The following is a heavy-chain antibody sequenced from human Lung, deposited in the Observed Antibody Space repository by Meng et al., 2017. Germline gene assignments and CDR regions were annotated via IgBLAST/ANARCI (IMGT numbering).Heavy chain of an antibody. CDR3: ARFDISSSGRGDY. CDR2: IFHSGST. D-gene: IGHD1-26*01. V-gene: IGHV4-4*02. CDR1: GGSIPSSTW. Sequence: QVHLQESGPGLVKPSGTLSLTCAVSGGSIPSSTWWSWVRQTPGKGLEWFGEIFHSGSTNYNPPLESRVTISVDKSKNQFSLKVYSVTAADTATYYCARFDISSSGRGDYWGQGILVTVSS. J-gene: IGHJ4*02.